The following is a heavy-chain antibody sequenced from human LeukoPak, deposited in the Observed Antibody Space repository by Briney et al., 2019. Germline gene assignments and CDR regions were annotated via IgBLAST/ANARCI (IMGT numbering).Heavy chain of an antibody. CDR3: ARHMGDFWSGYRCDY. V-gene: IGHV4-39*01. D-gene: IGHD3-3*01. CDR2: IYYSGTS. Sequence: SETLFHTCTVSGGSISSSSYYWGWIRQPPGKGLEWIGNIYYSGTSYYNPSLKSRVTISVDTSENQLSLKLSSVTAADTAVYYCARHMGDFWSGYRCDYWGQGTLVTVSS. J-gene: IGHJ4*02. CDR1: GGSISSSSYY.